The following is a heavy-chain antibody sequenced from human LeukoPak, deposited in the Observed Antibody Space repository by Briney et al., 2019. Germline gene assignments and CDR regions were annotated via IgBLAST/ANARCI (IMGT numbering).Heavy chain of an antibody. V-gene: IGHV1-69*04. J-gene: IGHJ6*02. Sequence: SVKVSCKASGGTFSSYAISWVRQAPGQGLEWMGRIIPILGIANYAQKFQGRVTITADKSTSTAYMELSSLRSEDTAVYYCARDPWCGGGDCYSFPMDVWGQGTTVTVSS. CDR2: IIPILGIA. D-gene: IGHD2-21*02. CDR3: ARDPWCGGGDCYSFPMDV. CDR1: GGTFSSYA.